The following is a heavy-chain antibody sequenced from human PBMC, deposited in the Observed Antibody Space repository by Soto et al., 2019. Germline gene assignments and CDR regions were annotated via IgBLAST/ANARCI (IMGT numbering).Heavy chain of an antibody. CDR2: IKQDGSEK. J-gene: IGHJ4*02. CDR3: ARVEVYSSSWYRWYFDY. Sequence: GGTLRLSCAASGCTFSSYWMSWVRQAPGKGLEWVANIKQDGSEKYYVDSVKGRFTISRDNAKNSLYLQMNSLRAEDTAVYYCARVEVYSSSWYRWYFDYWGQGTLVTVSS. D-gene: IGHD6-13*01. V-gene: IGHV3-7*03. CDR1: GCTFSSYW.